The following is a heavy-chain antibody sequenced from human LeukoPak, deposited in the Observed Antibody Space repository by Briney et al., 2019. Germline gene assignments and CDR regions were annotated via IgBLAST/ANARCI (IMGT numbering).Heavy chain of an antibody. J-gene: IGHJ6*03. D-gene: IGHD6-19*01. V-gene: IGHV3-7*03. CDR2: IKQDGSEK. Sequence: GGSLRFSGAAPGFTFISYGMTWVGQAPGKGREGGANIKQDGSEKYYVDSVKGRFTIFRDNAKNSLYLQMNSLRAEDMALYYCAKDKYSSGWRYYYMDVWGKGTTVTVSS. CDR1: GFTFISYG. CDR3: AKDKYSSGWRYYYMDV.